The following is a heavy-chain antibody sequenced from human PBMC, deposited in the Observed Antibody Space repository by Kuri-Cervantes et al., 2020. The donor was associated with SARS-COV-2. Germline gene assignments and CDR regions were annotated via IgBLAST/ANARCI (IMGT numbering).Heavy chain of an antibody. CDR1: GGSISSTIYY. D-gene: IGHD4-23*01. V-gene: IGHV4-39*01. Sequence: SETLSLTCTVSGGSISSTIYYWGWVRQPPGKGLEWVGSIYHGGRTYYHPGRTYYNPSLQSRVTISVGAPKNQFSLRLSSVTAADTAVYYCARSGDYGGYYFDYWGQGTLVTVSS. J-gene: IGHJ4*02. CDR3: ARSGDYGGYYFDY. CDR2: IYHGGRTYYHPGRT.